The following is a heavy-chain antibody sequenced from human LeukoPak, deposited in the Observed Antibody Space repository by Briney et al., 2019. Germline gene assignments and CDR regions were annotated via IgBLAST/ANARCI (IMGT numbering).Heavy chain of an antibody. CDR1: GFTFKTYW. J-gene: IGHJ4*02. V-gene: IGHV3-74*01. Sequence: SGGSLRLSCAASGFTFKTYWMHWVRQAPGKGLVWVSRINPDGRTTNYADSVKGRFTISRDNAKNSLFLQMNSLRDEDTAVYYCARALLITPKASFGYWGQGTLVTVSS. CDR2: INPDGRTT. CDR3: ARALLITPKASFGY. D-gene: IGHD3-3*01.